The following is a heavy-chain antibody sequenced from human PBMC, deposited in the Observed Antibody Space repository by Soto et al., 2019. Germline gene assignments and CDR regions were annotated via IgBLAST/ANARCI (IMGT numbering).Heavy chain of an antibody. D-gene: IGHD3-10*01. V-gene: IGHV4-31*03. CDR1: GGSISSGGYY. Sequence: KPSETLSLTGTVSGGSISSGGYYWSWIRQHPGKGLEWIGYIYYSGSAYYNPSLTSRVTISVATSKNQFSLQLSSVTAADTAVYYCAIDSRLLKGSSSYTFSYGMDVWGPGTTVTVSS. CDR2: IYYSGSA. J-gene: IGHJ6*02. CDR3: AIDSRLLKGSSSYTFSYGMDV.